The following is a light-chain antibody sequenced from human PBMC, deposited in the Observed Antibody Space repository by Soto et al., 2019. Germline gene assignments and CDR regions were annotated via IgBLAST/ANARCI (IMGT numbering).Light chain of an antibody. CDR3: QHYNSYGT. CDR2: GAT. V-gene: IGKV1-5*01. Sequence: DIRMTQSPSTLSASVGDRVTITCRASQNIDSWLAWYQQKPGKAPKIMIYGATSLESGVPSRFSASGSGTEFTLTISSLQPDDVATYYCQHYNSYGTFGQGTRVEI. J-gene: IGKJ1*01. CDR1: QNIDSW.